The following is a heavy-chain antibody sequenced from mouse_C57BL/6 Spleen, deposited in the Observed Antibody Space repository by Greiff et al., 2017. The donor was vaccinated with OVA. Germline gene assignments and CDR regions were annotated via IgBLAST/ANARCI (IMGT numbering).Heavy chain of an antibody. CDR1: GYTFTSYW. V-gene: IGHV1-50*01. CDR3: ARSCACLAY. Sequence: VQLQQPGAELVKPGASVKLSCKASGYTFTSYWMQWVNQRPGQGLEWIGEIDPSDSYTNYNQKFKGQATLSVDTSSSTAYMQLSSLTTEDSAVYYCARSCACLAYWGQGTLVTVAA. CDR2: IDPSDSYT. J-gene: IGHJ3*01.